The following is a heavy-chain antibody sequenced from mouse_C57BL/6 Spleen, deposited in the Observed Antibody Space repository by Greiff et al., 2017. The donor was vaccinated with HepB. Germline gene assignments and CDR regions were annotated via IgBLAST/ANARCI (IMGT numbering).Heavy chain of an antibody. CDR3: ARIGIYYDYSY. Sequence: EVQLQQSGPELVKPGASVKISCKASGYTFTDYYMNWVKQSHGKSLEWIGDINPNNGGTSYNQKFKGKATLTVDKSSSTAYMALRSLTSEDSAVYYCARIGIYYDYSYWGQGTLVTVSA. J-gene: IGHJ3*01. CDR1: GYTFTDYY. D-gene: IGHD2-4*01. V-gene: IGHV1-26*01. CDR2: INPNNGGT.